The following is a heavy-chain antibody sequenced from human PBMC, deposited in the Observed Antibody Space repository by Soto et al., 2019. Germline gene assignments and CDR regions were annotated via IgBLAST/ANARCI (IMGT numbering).Heavy chain of an antibody. CDR3: ARTPGDYIWGSYRYTTPGPFDY. V-gene: IGHV3-7*01. J-gene: IGHJ4*02. CDR1: GFTFSSYW. D-gene: IGHD3-16*02. CDR2: IKQDGSEK. Sequence: GGSLRLSCAASGFTFSSYWMSWVRQAPGKGLEWVANIKQDGSEKYYVDSVKGRFTISRDNAKNSLYLQMNSLRAEDTAAYYCARTPGDYIWGSYRYTTPGPFDYWGQGTLVTVSS.